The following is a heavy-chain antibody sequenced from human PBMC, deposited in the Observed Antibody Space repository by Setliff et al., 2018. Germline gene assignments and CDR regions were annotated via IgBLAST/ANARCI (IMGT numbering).Heavy chain of an antibody. D-gene: IGHD2-15*01. CDR1: GDSIGGSFYY. J-gene: IGHJ5*02. CDR3: GRGFSRIEGWGNWFDP. CDR2: VFVDGST. Sequence: PSETLSLTCSVSGDSIGGSFYYWGWIRQPPGKGLEWIGRVFVDGSTNYNPSLKSRVTMSVDTSKNQISLKLTSVTAADTAVYYCGRGFSRIEGWGNWFDPWGQGILVTVSS. V-gene: IGHV4-39*01.